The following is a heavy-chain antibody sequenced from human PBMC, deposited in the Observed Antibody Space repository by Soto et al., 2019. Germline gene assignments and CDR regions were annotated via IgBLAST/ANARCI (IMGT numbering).Heavy chain of an antibody. CDR1: GGTFSSYT. Sequence: QVQLVQSGAEVKKPGSSVKVSCKASGGTFSSYTISWVRQAPGQGLEWMGRIIPILGIANYAQKLQGRVTITAAKSTSTAYMELSSLRSEDTAVYYCATNERVGNVYYYSYYMDVWGKGTTVTVSS. CDR2: IIPILGIA. D-gene: IGHD7-27*01. J-gene: IGHJ6*03. V-gene: IGHV1-69*02. CDR3: ATNERVGNVYYYSYYMDV.